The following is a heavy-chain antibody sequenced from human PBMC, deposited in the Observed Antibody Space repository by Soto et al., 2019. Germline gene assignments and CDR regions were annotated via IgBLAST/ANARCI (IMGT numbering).Heavy chain of an antibody. CDR3: GSCHWNGPNDY. J-gene: IGHJ4*02. CDR1: GLTVSDNY. V-gene: IGHV3-66*01. CDR2: IYRGGDT. D-gene: IGHD1-1*01. Sequence: EVQLEESGGGLVQPGGSLRLSCAASGLTVSDNYIRWVRHAPGKGLEWVSVIYRGGDTYYADSVKGRFTISRDNSKNTVYLQMNSLRDEDTAVYYCGSCHWNGPNDYWGQGTLVTVSS.